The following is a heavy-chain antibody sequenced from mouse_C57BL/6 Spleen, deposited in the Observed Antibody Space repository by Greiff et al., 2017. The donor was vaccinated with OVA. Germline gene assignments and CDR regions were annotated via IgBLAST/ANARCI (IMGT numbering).Heavy chain of an antibody. CDR1: GFTFSDYG. CDR3: TRGTPDGLDY. Sequence: EVNVVESGGGLVKPGGSLKLSCAASGFTFSDYGLHWVRQAPEKGLEWVAYISSGSNIIYYADTVKGRFTLSRDNAKNTLFLQMTSLRSEDTAMYFCTRGTPDGLDYWGQGTTLTVSS. CDR2: ISSGSNII. V-gene: IGHV5-17*01. D-gene: IGHD2-3*01. J-gene: IGHJ2*01.